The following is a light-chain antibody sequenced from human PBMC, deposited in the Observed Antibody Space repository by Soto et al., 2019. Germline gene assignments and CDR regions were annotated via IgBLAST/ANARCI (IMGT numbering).Light chain of an antibody. V-gene: IGKV1-27*01. Sequence: DIQMTQSPSSLSASVGDRVTITCRASQGISNYLVWYQQKPGKVPKLLIYAASTLHSGVPSRFSGSGSGTDFTLTISSLPPEDVATYYCQKYDSAPWTFGQGTKVEIK. CDR1: QGISNY. CDR3: QKYDSAPWT. CDR2: AAS. J-gene: IGKJ1*01.